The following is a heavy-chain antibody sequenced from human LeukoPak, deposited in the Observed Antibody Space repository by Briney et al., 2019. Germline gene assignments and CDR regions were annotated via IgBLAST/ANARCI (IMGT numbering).Heavy chain of an antibody. CDR1: GGSFSGYY. CDR3: ARDYGSGSCLRNFDY. V-gene: IGHV4-34*01. J-gene: IGHJ4*02. CDR2: INHSGST. Sequence: SETLSLTCAVYGGSFSGYYWSWIRQPPGKGLEWIGEINHSGSTNYNPSLKSRVTISVDTSKNQFSLKLSSVTAADTAVYYCARDYGSGSCLRNFDYWGQGTLVTVSS. D-gene: IGHD3-10*01.